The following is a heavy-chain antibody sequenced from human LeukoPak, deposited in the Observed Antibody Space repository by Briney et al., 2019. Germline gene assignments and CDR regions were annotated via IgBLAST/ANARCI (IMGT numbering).Heavy chain of an antibody. J-gene: IGHJ3*02. Sequence: PGGSLRLSCAASGFTFSSYAMSWVRQAPGKGLEWVSAISGSGGSTYYADSVKGRFTISRDNAKNSLYLQMNSLRAEDTAVYYCARSAPYYDILTGYSSAAFDIWGQGTMVTVSS. D-gene: IGHD3-9*01. CDR2: ISGSGGST. V-gene: IGHV3-23*01. CDR3: ARSAPYYDILTGYSSAAFDI. CDR1: GFTFSSYA.